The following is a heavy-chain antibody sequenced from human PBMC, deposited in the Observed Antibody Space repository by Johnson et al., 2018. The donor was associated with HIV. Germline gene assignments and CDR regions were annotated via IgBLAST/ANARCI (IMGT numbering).Heavy chain of an antibody. D-gene: IGHD4-23*01. CDR1: GFTFSNYG. CDR3: AKDTGGNSGNDAFDI. J-gene: IGHJ3*02. V-gene: IGHV3-30*18. Sequence: QVQLVESGGGGVQPGKSLRLSCAASGFTFSNYGMHWVRQAPGKGLEWVAVILYDGSAKYYADSVKGRFTISRDNSKNTLYLQMNSLRHEATAVYYCAKDTGGNSGNDAFDIWGQGTMVTVSS. CDR2: ILYDGSAK.